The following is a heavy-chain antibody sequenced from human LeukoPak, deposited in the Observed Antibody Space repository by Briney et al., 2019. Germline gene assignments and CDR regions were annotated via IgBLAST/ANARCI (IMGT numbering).Heavy chain of an antibody. J-gene: IGHJ4*02. CDR3: AKAGSSWSFFDY. Sequence: GGSLRLSCAASGFTFDDYAMPWVRQAPGKGLEWVSGISWNSGSIGYADSVKGRFTISRDNAKNSLYLQMNSLRAEDTALYYCAKAGSSWSFFDYWGQGTLVTVSS. CDR1: GFTFDDYA. V-gene: IGHV3-9*01. D-gene: IGHD6-13*01. CDR2: ISWNSGSI.